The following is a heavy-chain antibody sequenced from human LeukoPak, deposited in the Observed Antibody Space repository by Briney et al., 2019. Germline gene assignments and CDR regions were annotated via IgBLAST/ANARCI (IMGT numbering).Heavy chain of an antibody. CDR2: ISGSGGSA. CDR1: GFTFSSYA. J-gene: IGHJ4*02. V-gene: IGHV3-23*01. D-gene: IGHD5-24*01. Sequence: GGSLRLSCAASGFTFSSYAMSWVRQAPGKGLEWVSAISGSGGSAYYADSVKGRFTISRDNSKNTLYLQMNSLRAEDTAVLYCAKDLGIWARIWLQSVFNYWVQATLVTVSS. CDR3: AKDLGIWARIWLQSVFNY.